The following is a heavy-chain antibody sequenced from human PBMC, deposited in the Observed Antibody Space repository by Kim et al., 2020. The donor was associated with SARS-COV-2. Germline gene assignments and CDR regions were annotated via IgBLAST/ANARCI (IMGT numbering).Heavy chain of an antibody. CDR3: ARGGYSSSWYRFQH. J-gene: IGHJ1*01. D-gene: IGHD6-13*01. V-gene: IGHV4-34*01. Sequence: TPALKRRCTISVDTSKNQFSLKLSSVTAADTAVYYCARGGYSSSWYRFQHWGQGTLVTVSS.